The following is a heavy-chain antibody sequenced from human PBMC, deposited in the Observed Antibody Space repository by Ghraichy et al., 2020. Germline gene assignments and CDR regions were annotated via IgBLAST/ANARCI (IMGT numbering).Heavy chain of an antibody. J-gene: IGHJ2*01. D-gene: IGHD3-3*01. CDR3: ARGVAAREDEGYFDL. CDR1: GDNVSSNSAA. CDR2: TYYRSKWYN. Sequence: SQTLSLTCAISGDNVSSNSAAWNWIRQSPSRGLEWLGRTYYRSKWYNDYAVSVKSRITINPDTSKNQFSLQLNSVTPEDTAVYFCARGVAAREDEGYFDLWGRGTLVTVSS. V-gene: IGHV6-1*01.